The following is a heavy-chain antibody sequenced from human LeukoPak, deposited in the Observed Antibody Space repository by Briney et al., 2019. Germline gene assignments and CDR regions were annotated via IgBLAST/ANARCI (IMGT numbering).Heavy chain of an antibody. CDR1: GGSISSGGYY. D-gene: IGHD3-22*01. CDR3: ARDLETLYYYDSSGYYRHDAFDI. Sequence: SETLSLTCTVSGGSISSGGYYWSWIRQHPGKGLEWIGYIYYSGSTYCNPFLKSRVTISVDTSKNQFSLKLSSVTAADTAVYYCARDLETLYYYDSSGYYRHDAFDIWGQGTMVTVSS. CDR2: IYYSGST. J-gene: IGHJ3*02. V-gene: IGHV4-31*03.